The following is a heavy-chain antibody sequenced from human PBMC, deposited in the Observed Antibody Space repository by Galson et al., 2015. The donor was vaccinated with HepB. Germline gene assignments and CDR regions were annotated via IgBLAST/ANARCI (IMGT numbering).Heavy chain of an antibody. Sequence: SLRLSCAASGFTFSNAWMSWVRQAPGKGLEWVGRIKSKTDGGTTDYAAPVKGRFTISRDDSKNTLYLQMNSLKTEDTAVYYCTTDLRPLGFPIGYWGQGTLVTVSS. CDR1: GFTFSNAW. J-gene: IGHJ4*02. D-gene: IGHD3-16*01. CDR2: IKSKTDGGTT. V-gene: IGHV3-15*01. CDR3: TTDLRPLGFPIGY.